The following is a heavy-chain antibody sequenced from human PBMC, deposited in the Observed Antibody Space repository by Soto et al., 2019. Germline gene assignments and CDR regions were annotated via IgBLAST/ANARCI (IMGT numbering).Heavy chain of an antibody. J-gene: IGHJ4*02. Sequence: SETLSLTCAVSGGSISSGGYSWSWIWQPPGKGLEWIGYIYHSGSTYYNPSLKSRVTISVDRSKNQFSLKLSSVTAADTAVYYCASFLAVAGRRTDYWGQGVLVTVSS. CDR3: ASFLAVAGRRTDY. CDR1: GGSISSGGYS. CDR2: IYHSGST. V-gene: IGHV4-30-2*01. D-gene: IGHD6-19*01.